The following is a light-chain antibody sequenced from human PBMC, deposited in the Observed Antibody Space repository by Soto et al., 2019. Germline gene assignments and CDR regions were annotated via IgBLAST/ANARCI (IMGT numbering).Light chain of an antibody. V-gene: IGLV2-11*01. CDR3: CSYAGSQTWV. CDR1: SSDVGAYVY. Sequence: QSALTQPRSVSGSPGQSVTISCTGTSSDVGAYVYVSWYQQHPGKAPKLIIYDVSKRPSGVPDRFSGSKSGNTASLTISGLQAEDEADNYCCSYAGSQTWVFGGGTKLTVL. J-gene: IGLJ3*02. CDR2: DVS.